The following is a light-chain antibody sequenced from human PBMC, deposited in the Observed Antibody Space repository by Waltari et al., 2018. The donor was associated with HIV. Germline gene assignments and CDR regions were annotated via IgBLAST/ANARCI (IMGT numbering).Light chain of an antibody. J-gene: IGLJ2*01. V-gene: IGLV3-21*04. CDR2: YDS. CDR3: QVWDSSSDHPV. Sequence: SNVLTQPPSVSVAPGKTARITCRGNNIGSNSVAWYQQKPGQAPVLVIYYDSDRPSGIPERFSGSNSGNTATLTISRVEAGDEADYYCQVWDSSSDHPVFGGGTKLTVL. CDR1: NIGSNS.